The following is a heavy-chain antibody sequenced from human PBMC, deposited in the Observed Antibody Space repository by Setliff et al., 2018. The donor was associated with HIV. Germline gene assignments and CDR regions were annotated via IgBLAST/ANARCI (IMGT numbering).Heavy chain of an antibody. J-gene: IGHJ4*02. CDR1: GYTFIAYG. CDR3: ARGIAAVGVGGFDY. V-gene: IGHV1-18*01. CDR2: IGPYNDRT. Sequence: ASVKVSCKASGYTFIAYGISWVRRAPGQGLEWMGWIGPYNDRTEYEQKFQGRVTMTTDTSANTAYMELRSLGSDDTAVYYCARGIAAVGVGGFDYWSQGTLVTVSS. D-gene: IGHD6-13*01.